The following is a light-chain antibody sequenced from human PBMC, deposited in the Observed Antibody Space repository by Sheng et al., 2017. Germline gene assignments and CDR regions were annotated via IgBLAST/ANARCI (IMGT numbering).Light chain of an antibody. V-gene: IGKV1-NL1*01. CDR2: AAS. J-gene: IGKJ2*01. CDR1: GLERF. Sequence: DIQMTQSPSSPVCICTRQSHHHLPGESGLERFVSLVSAEARESPKLLLFAASKLESGVPSRFSGSGSGTDYFLTISSLQPEDFATYYCQQYSNTPYTFGQGTRLEIK. CDR3: QQYSNTPYT.